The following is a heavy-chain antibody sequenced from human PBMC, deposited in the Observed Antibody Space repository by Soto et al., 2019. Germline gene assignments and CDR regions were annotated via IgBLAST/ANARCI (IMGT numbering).Heavy chain of an antibody. V-gene: IGHV4-61*01. D-gene: IGHD4-17*01. CDR3: ARTTAVPNTLRSRYFFDY. J-gene: IGHJ4*02. Sequence: SEALSLTCSVSGGSVSDKTYYWSWIRQPPGKRLEWIGYVYYSGTTNYNPSLKSRVTISVDLSKNRFSLRLSSVTTADTALYYCARTTAVPNTLRSRYFFDYWGQGTLVTVSS. CDR2: VYYSGTT. CDR1: GGSVSDKTYY.